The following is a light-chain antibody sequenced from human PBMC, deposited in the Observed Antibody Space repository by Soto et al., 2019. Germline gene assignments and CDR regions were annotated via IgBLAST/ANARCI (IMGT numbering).Light chain of an antibody. CDR2: AAS. J-gene: IGKJ3*01. V-gene: IGKV1-9*01. CDR3: QQLNSYPF. CDR1: QGISSY. Sequence: IQLTQSPSSLSASVGDRVTITCRASQGISSYLAWYQQKPGKAPKLLIYAASTLQSGVPSRFSGSGSGTDVTLTISSLQPEDFATYHCQQLNSYPFFGPGTKVDIK.